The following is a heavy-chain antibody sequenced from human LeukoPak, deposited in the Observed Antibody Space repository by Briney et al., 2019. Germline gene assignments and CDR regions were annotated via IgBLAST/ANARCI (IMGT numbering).Heavy chain of an antibody. CDR2: ISGSGGST. CDR3: ARVLGYCSSTSCYELDY. CDR1: GFTFSSYA. V-gene: IGHV3-23*01. Sequence: GGSLRLSCAASGFTFSSYAMSWVRQAPGKGLEWVSAISGSGGSTYYADSVKGRFTISRDNAKNSLYLQMNSLRAEDTAVYYCARVLGYCSSTSCYELDYWGQGTLVTVSS. D-gene: IGHD2-2*01. J-gene: IGHJ4*02.